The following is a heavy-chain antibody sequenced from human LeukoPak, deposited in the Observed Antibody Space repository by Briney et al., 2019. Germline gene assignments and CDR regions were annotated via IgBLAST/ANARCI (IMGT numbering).Heavy chain of an antibody. CDR2: MTPNSGYT. J-gene: IGHJ2*01. CDR3: ARGRDGYNFGYLDL. CDR1: GYTFTSYD. Sequence: GASVKVSCKASGYTFTSYDINWVRQATGQGLEWMGWMTPNSGYTGYAQKFQGRVTITRNTSITTAYMELSSLRFEDTAVYYCARGRDGYNFGYLDLWGGGTLVTVSS. D-gene: IGHD5-24*01. V-gene: IGHV1-8*03.